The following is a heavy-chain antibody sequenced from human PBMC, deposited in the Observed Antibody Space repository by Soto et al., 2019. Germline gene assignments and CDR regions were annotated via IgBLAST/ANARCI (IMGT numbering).Heavy chain of an antibody. CDR1: GGTFSSYT. CDR3: ARDGIAAAGTRSRNMDV. CDR2: IIPILGIA. Sequence: ASVKVSCKASGGTFSSYTISWVRQAPGQGLEWMGRIIPILGIANYAQKLQGRVTMTTDTSTSTAYMELRSLRSDDTAVYYCARDGIAAAGTRSRNMDVWGQGTTVTVSS. J-gene: IGHJ6*02. V-gene: IGHV1-69*04. D-gene: IGHD6-13*01.